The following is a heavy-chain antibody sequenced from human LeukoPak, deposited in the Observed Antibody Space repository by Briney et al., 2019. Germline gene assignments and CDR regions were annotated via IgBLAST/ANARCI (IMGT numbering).Heavy chain of an antibody. CDR2: IWYDGSNK. CDR3: ASPGISSSRRVDY. D-gene: IGHD6-13*01. Sequence: GGSLRLSCAASGFTFSSYGMHWVRQAPGKGLEWVAVIWYDGSNKYYADSVKGRFTISRDNSKNTLYLQMNSLRAEDTAVYYCASPGISSSRRVDYWGQGTLVTVSS. V-gene: IGHV3-33*01. CDR1: GFTFSSYG. J-gene: IGHJ4*02.